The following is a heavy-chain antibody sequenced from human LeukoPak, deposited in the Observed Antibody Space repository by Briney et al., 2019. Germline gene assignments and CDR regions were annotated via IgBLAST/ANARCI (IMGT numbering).Heavy chain of an antibody. Sequence: ASVKVSCKGSGYTFSTYDINWVQQATGQGLEWMGWMNPNSGNTGYAQKFQGRVIMTRNTSINTAYMELSSLRFDDTAFYYCARLGSRGDFWGQGTLVTVSS. V-gene: IGHV1-8*01. CDR3: ARLGSRGDF. CDR2: MNPNSGNT. CDR1: GYTFSTYD. J-gene: IGHJ4*02. D-gene: IGHD3-10*01.